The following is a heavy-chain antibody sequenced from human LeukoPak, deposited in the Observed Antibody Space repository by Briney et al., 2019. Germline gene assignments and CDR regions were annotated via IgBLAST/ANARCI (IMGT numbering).Heavy chain of an antibody. Sequence: GGSLRLSCTASGFTFGDYGVNWVRQAPGKGLEWVGFIRSKAYGGTTEYAASVKGRFTISRDDSKSIAYLQMNSLKTEDTAVYYCTRFGYSSSSTTFDYWGQGTLVTVSS. CDR1: GFTFGDYG. CDR3: TRFGYSSSSTTFDY. J-gene: IGHJ4*02. D-gene: IGHD6-6*01. V-gene: IGHV3-49*04. CDR2: IRSKAYGGTT.